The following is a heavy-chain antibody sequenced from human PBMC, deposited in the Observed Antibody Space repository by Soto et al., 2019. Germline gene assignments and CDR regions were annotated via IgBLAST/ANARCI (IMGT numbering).Heavy chain of an antibody. V-gene: IGHV1-69*01. J-gene: IGHJ4*02. CDR1: GGTFSSYT. Sequence: QVQLVQSGAEVKKPGSSVTVSCKASGGTFSSYTISWVRQAPGQGLEWMAGLSPIFGTPIYAQKFQDRVTITADASTMTAYMEMNRLTSEDTAVYYCARVVVGSRLSLDYWGQGTLVTLSS. CDR3: ARVVVGSRLSLDY. CDR2: LSPIFGTP. D-gene: IGHD1-26*01.